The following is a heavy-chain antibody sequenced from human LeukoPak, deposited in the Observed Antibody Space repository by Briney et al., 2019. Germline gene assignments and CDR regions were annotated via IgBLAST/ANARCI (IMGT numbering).Heavy chain of an antibody. Sequence: SETLSLTCTVSGGSISNYYWNWIRQPPGKGLEWIGYIYNSGRTNYNPSLKSRVTVSVDTSKNQFSLKLSSVTAADTAVYYCAKDRIFGVGYYYYYCMDVWGKGTTVTVSS. V-gene: IGHV4-59*12. CDR2: IYNSGRT. D-gene: IGHD3-3*01. CDR3: AKDRIFGVGYYYYYCMDV. J-gene: IGHJ6*03. CDR1: GGSISNYY.